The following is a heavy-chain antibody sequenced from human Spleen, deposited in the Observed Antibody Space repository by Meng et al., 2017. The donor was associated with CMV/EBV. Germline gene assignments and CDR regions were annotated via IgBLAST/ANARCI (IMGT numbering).Heavy chain of an antibody. J-gene: IGHJ2*01. Sequence: GESLKISCVASGFAFSSYGMHWVRQAPGKGLEWVAFTRYDGSTKYYADSVKGRFTISRDNSKNTLYLQMNSLRAEDTAVYYCARLMFGHWYFDLWGRGTLVTVSS. D-gene: IGHD3-10*02. CDR3: ARLMFGHWYFDL. V-gene: IGHV3-30*02. CDR2: TRYDGSTK. CDR1: GFAFSSYG.